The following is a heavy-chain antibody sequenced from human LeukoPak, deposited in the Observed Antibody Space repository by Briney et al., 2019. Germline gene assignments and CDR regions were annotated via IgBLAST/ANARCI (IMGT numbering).Heavy chain of an antibody. V-gene: IGHV3-11*04. J-gene: IGHJ4*02. CDR2: IKGTGLTT. CDR3: ARDPATLGLSLDY. D-gene: IGHD3-22*01. Sequence: GRSLRLSCTASGFTFGDYAMSWIRQAPGKRLEWVSTIKGTGLTTYYADSVKGRFTISRDNAKNSPYLQMNSLRAEDTAVYYCARDPATLGLSLDYWGQGTLVTVSS. CDR1: GFTFGDYA.